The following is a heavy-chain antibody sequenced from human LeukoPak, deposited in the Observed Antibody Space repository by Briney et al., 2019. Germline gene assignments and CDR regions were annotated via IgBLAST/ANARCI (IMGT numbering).Heavy chain of an antibody. CDR3: ATRFLEWSPPVWYFDL. CDR2: IKQDGSEK. CDR1: GFTFSSYG. J-gene: IGHJ2*01. D-gene: IGHD3-3*01. V-gene: IGHV3-7*01. Sequence: GGSLRLSCAASGFTFSSYGMSWVRQAPGKGLEWVSNIKQDGSEKYYVDSVKGRFTISRDNAKNSLYLQMNSLRAEDTAVYYCATRFLEWSPPVWYFDLWGRGTLVTVSS.